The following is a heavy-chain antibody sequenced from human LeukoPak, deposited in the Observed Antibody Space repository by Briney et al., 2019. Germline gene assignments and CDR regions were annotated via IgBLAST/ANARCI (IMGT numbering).Heavy chain of an antibody. CDR3: TRDPRHKYGNFDN. CDR1: GYNFATYG. CDR2: FAPYDNNG. V-gene: IGHV1-18*01. J-gene: IGHJ4*02. D-gene: IGHD6-6*01. Sequence: ASVKVSCKASGYNFATYGISWVRQAPGQGLEWMGWFAPYDNNGNSAQKFRGRLTMTTDTSTSTASMELRSLRSDDTAVYYCTRDPRHKYGNFDNWGQGTLVTVSS.